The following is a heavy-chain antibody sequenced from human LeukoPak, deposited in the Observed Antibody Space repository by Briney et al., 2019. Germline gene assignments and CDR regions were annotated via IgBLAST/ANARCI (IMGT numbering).Heavy chain of an antibody. CDR3: AREREPYGSGSYFVTNWFDP. CDR2: INPNSGGT. Sequence: ASVKVSCKASGYTFTGYYMHWVRQAPGQGLECMGWINPNSGGTNYAQKFHGRVTMTRDTSISTAYMELSRLRSDDTAVYYCAREREPYGSGSYFVTNWFDPWGQGTLVTVSS. CDR1: GYTFTGYY. D-gene: IGHD3-10*01. V-gene: IGHV1-2*02. J-gene: IGHJ5*02.